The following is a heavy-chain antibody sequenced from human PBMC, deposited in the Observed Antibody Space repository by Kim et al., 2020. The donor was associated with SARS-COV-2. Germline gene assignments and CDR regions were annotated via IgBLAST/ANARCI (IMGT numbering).Heavy chain of an antibody. CDR3: ARDGGILGAFDI. D-gene: IGHD3-16*01. Sequence: YYAASVKGRFTISRDNAKNSLYLQMNSLRAEDTAVYYCARDGGILGAFDIWGQGTMVTVSS. V-gene: IGHV3-21*01. J-gene: IGHJ3*02.